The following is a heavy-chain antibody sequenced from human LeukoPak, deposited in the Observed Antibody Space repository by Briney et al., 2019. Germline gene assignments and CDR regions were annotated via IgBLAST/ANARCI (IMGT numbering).Heavy chain of an antibody. CDR1: GFTYSNYA. CDR3: ARVGPTTIIIDY. Sequence: PGGSLRLSCPASGFTYSNYAMTWVRKAPGEGLEWVSAISSGGDTTYYAESVKGRFTISRDNSKTTLYLQMDSLRAEDTAVYYCARVGPTTIIIDYWGQGTLVTVSS. CDR2: ISSGGDTT. V-gene: IGHV3-23*01. J-gene: IGHJ4*02. D-gene: IGHD1-26*01.